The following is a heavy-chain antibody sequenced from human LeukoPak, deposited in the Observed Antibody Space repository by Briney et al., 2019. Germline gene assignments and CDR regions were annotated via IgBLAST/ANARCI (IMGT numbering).Heavy chain of an antibody. Sequence: PGGSLRLSCAASGFTFSSSAMTWVRQSPRRGLEWVSTISASGGSTFFADSVKGRFTISRDNSKNTLYLHMNSLRAEDTAVYYCALNPGRVATMTYLDYWGQGTLVTVSS. V-gene: IGHV3-23*01. CDR3: ALNPGRVATMTYLDY. D-gene: IGHD5-12*01. J-gene: IGHJ4*02. CDR2: ISASGGST. CDR1: GFTFSSSA.